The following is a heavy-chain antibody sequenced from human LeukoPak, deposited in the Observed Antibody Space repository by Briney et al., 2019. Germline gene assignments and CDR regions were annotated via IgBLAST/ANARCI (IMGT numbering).Heavy chain of an antibody. CDR2: IIPIFGTA. Sequence: ASVKVSCKASGGTFSSYAISWVRQAPGQGLEWMGGIIPIFGTANYAQKLQGRVTMTTDTSTSTAYMELRSLRSDDTAVYYCARDPVIAAAGRSGDWFDPWGQGTLVTVSS. D-gene: IGHD6-13*01. J-gene: IGHJ5*02. CDR1: GGTFSSYA. CDR3: ARDPVIAAAGRSGDWFDP. V-gene: IGHV1-69*05.